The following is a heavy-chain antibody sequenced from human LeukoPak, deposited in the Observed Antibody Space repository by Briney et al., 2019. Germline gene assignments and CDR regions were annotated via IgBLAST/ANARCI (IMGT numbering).Heavy chain of an antibody. CDR3: ARHEPSSPWAGYYDL. J-gene: IGHJ2*01. Sequence: PSETLSLTCTVYGGSISSYSWSWIWERPGKGLEWIADIHDSGGTKYNPSLKSRGSILVDTSKNQWSLKLSSVTAADTAVYYCARHEPSSPWAGYYDLWGRGTLVTVSS. CDR2: IHDSGGT. V-gene: IGHV4-59*08. D-gene: IGHD6-6*01. CDR1: GGSISSYS.